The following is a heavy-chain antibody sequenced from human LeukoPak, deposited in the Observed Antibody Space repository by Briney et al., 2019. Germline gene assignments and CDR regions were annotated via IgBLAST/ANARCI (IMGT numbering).Heavy chain of an antibody. CDR3: ARKRGFYGSGSSSPFDY. J-gene: IGHJ4*02. Sequence: SSETLSLTCAVYGGSFSGYYWSWIRQPPGKGLEWIGEINHSGSTNYNPSLKSRVTISVDTSKNQFSLKLSSVTAADTAVYYCARKRGFYGSGSSSPFDYWGQGTLVTVSS. CDR2: INHSGST. D-gene: IGHD3-10*01. V-gene: IGHV4-34*01. CDR1: GGSFSGYY.